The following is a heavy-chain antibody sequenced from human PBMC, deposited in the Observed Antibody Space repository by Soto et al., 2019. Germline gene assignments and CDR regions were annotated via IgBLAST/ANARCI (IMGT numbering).Heavy chain of an antibody. V-gene: IGHV2-70*04. Sequence: SGPTLVNPTQTLTLTCTFSGFSLSTSGMRVSWIRQPPGKALEWLARIDWDDDKFYNTSLKTRLTISKDSSKNQVVLTMTNMDPVDTATYYCARMFHFRGGTCPFDYWCQGALVTVSS. CDR1: GFSLSTSGMR. J-gene: IGHJ4*02. CDR3: ARMFHFRGGTCPFDY. D-gene: IGHD2-15*01. CDR2: IDWDDDK.